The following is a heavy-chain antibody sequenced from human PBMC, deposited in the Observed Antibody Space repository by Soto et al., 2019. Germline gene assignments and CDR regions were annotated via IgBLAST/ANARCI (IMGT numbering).Heavy chain of an antibody. CDR2: IHPSGST. V-gene: IGHV4-34*01. J-gene: IGHJ4*02. Sequence: SETLSLTCAAYGGSFSNFYWSWIRQSPGKGLEWIGEIHPSGSTNYNPSLKSRVTISVDTSKNQFSLKLSSVTAADTAVYYCARRYGRNFDYWGQGTLVTVSS. D-gene: IGHD1-20*01. CDR1: GGSFSNFY. CDR3: ARRYGRNFDY.